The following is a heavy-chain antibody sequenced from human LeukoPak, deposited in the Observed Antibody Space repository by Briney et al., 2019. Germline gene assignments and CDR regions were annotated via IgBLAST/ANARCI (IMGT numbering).Heavy chain of an antibody. D-gene: IGHD1-20*01. CDR3: ERRRYNWNAIDY. CDR1: GFSFSRDA. CDR2: VGGRSGGST. V-gene: IGHV3-23*01. Sequence: GGALRLSCAGSGFSFSRDAMKWVRLAPGRGRERVSSVGGRSGGSTQYADAVKGRFTVSRDNSKSTLYLQMNSLRADDTAVYFCERRRYNWNAIDYWGQGTLVTVSS. J-gene: IGHJ4*02.